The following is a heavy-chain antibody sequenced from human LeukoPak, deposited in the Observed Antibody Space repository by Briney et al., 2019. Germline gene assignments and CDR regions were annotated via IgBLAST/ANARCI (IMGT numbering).Heavy chain of an antibody. CDR2: ICAFNGDT. CDR3: ARDSTTVVTPLDH. D-gene: IGHD4-23*01. V-gene: IGHV1-18*01. J-gene: IGHJ4*02. Sequence: ASVKVSCMASGYTFTSDGISGVRPGPGRGVWWMGWICAFNGDTSYVQKLQGRVTMTTDTYTSTAYMELRSLRSDDTAVYYCARDSTTVVTPLDHWGQGPLVTVSS. CDR1: GYTFTSDG.